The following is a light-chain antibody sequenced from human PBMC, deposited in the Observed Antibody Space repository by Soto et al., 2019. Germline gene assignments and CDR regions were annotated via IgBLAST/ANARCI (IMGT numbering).Light chain of an antibody. Sequence: QSALTQPASVSGSPGQSITISCTGTSSDVGGYNYVSWYQQHPGKAPKLMIYDVSNRPSGVSNRFSGSKSGNTASLTISGLQAADEAEYYCSSYTSSSTLVVFGGGTNLTVL. V-gene: IGLV2-14*01. CDR1: SSDVGGYNY. CDR2: DVS. CDR3: SSYTSSSTLVV. J-gene: IGLJ2*01.